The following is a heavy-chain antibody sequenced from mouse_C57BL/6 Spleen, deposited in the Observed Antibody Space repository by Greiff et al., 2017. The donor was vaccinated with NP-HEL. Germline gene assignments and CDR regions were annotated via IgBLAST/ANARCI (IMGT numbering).Heavy chain of an antibody. Sequence: VQLQQSGAELVRPGASVTLSCKASGYTFTDYEMHWVKQTPVHGLEWIGAIDPENGGTAYNQKFKGKAILTADKSSSTAYMELRSLTSEDSAVYYCTLSYYGSEGFAYWGQGTLVTVAA. CDR1: GYTFTDYE. V-gene: IGHV1-15*01. CDR3: TLSYYGSEGFAY. J-gene: IGHJ3*01. D-gene: IGHD1-1*01. CDR2: IDPENGGT.